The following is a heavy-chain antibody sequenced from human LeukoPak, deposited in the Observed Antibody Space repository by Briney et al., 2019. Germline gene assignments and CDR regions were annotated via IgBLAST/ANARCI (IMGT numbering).Heavy chain of an antibody. CDR1: GGSTSSGSYY. D-gene: IGHD3-10*01. Sequence: SETLSLTCTVSGGSTSSGSYYWGWVRQPPGKGLEWIASGSSHYNPCLKSRVTISVDTSRNPFSLKLSAVTAAERAVYYCARIGGYMVGGVQNWFDPWGQGTLFTVSS. J-gene: IGHJ5*02. V-gene: IGHV4-39*02. CDR3: ARIGGYMVGGVQNWFDP. CDR2: GSS.